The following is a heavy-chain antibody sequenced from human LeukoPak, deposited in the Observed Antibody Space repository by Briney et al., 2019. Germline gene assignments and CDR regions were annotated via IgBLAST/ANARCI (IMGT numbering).Heavy chain of an antibody. CDR1: RFTVSSNY. CDR3: ARSYSGYNRRMDV. J-gene: IGHJ6*03. D-gene: IGHD5-12*01. CDR2: IYSGGRT. V-gene: IGHV3-66*01. Sequence: PGGSLRLSCVASRFTVSSNYMSWVRQAPGKGLEWVSVIYSGGRTDYAGSVKGRFTISRDNAKNSLYLQMDSLRAEDTAVYYCARSYSGYNRRMDVWGKGTTVTVSS.